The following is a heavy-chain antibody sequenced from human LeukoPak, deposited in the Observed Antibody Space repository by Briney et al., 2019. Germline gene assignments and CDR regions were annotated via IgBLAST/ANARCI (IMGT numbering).Heavy chain of an antibody. CDR3: ARVDVDTAMVFDY. CDR2: IYYSGST. D-gene: IGHD5-18*01. V-gene: IGHV4-39*07. J-gene: IGHJ4*02. CDR1: GGSISSSSYY. Sequence: SETLSLTCAVSGGSISSSSYYWGWIRQPPGKGLEWIGSIYYSGSTYYNPSLKSRVTISVDTSKNQFSLKLSSVTAADTAVYYCARVDVDTAMVFDYWGQGTLVTVSS.